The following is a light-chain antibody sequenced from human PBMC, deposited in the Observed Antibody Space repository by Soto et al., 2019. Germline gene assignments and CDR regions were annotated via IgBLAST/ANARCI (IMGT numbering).Light chain of an antibody. CDR1: SSNLGAGFD. Sequence: QSVLTQPPSVPGAPGQRVTVSCTGSSSNLGAGFDVHWYQHLPGTAPTLLIYGNINRPSGVPDRFAGSKSGTSASLAITGLRAEDEADYFCQSYDSSLSSYVLGTGTKLTVL. V-gene: IGLV1-40*01. CDR3: QSYDSSLSSYV. J-gene: IGLJ1*01. CDR2: GNI.